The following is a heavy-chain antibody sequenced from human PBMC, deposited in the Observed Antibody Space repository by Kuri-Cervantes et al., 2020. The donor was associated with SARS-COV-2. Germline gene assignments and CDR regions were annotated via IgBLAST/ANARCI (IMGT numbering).Heavy chain of an antibody. D-gene: IGHD2-2*01. CDR2: ISYDGSNK. CDR1: GFTFSSYA. V-gene: IGHV3-30-3*01. J-gene: IGHJ4*02. CDR3: ARAYCSSTSCQLDH. Sequence: GGSLRLSCAASGFTFSSYAMHWVRQAPGKGLEWVAVISYDGSNKYYADSVKGRFTISRDNSKNTLYLQMNSLRAEDTAVYYCARAYCSSTSCQLDHWGQGTLVTVSS.